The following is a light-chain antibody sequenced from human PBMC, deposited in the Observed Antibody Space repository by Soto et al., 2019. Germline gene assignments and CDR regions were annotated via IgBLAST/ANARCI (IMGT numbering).Light chain of an antibody. CDR3: QKYGSSPLT. J-gene: IGKJ4*01. Sequence: EIVLTQSPGTLSLSPGERATLSCRASQSVSSSYLAWYQQKPGQAPRLLIYGASSRATGIPDRFSGSGSGTAFTLTISRLEPEDFAVYYCQKYGSSPLTFGGGTKVETK. V-gene: IGKV3-20*01. CDR1: QSVSSSY. CDR2: GAS.